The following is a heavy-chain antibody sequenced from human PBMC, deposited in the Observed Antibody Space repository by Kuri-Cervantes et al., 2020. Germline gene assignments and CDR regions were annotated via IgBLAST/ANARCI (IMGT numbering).Heavy chain of an antibody. V-gene: IGHV4-4*07. D-gene: IGHD5-24*01. Sequence: SETLSLTCTVSGGSISRYYWSWIRQPAGKGLEWIGRIYTTGSTNYNPSLKSRVTISVDKSKKQFSLKLSSVTAADTAVYYCARDVGMATTSTDGAFDIWGQGTMVTVSS. CDR1: GGSISRYY. J-gene: IGHJ3*02. CDR3: ARDVGMATTSTDGAFDI. CDR2: IYTTGST.